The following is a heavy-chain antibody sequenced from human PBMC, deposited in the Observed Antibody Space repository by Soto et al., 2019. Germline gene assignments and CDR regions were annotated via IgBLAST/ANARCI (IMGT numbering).Heavy chain of an antibody. CDR1: GGSTSSYY. J-gene: IGHJ6*02. CDR3: SSGWYQPIYYYYGMDV. CDR2: IYYSGST. V-gene: IGHV4-59*01. Sequence: LSLSCTVSGGSTSSYYWSWIGQPPGKGLEWIGYIYYSGSTNYNPSLKSRVTISVETSKNQFSLKLSSVTAADTAVYYCSSGWYQPIYYYYGMDVWGQGTTVTVSS. D-gene: IGHD2-2*01.